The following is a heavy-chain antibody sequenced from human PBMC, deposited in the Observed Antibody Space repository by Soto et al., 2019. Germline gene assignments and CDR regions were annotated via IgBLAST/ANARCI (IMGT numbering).Heavy chain of an antibody. CDR1: GDSSPSSL. V-gene: IGHV4-34*01. CDR2: ISHSGHT. J-gene: IGHJ4*02. CDR3: ARAPKVSGSSQTRPDF. Sequence: SETLSLTCVVYGDSSPSSLWTWIRHPPGKWLEWIGEISHSGHTNYTPSLKSRVTISEDTSRKQLSLELNSVTAADSAMYYCARAPKVSGSSQTRPDFWGQGALVTVSS. D-gene: IGHD6-6*01.